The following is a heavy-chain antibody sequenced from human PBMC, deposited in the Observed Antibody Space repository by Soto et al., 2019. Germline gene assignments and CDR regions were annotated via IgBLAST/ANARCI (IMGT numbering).Heavy chain of an antibody. V-gene: IGHV3-7*01. CDR1: GFAFNSYW. D-gene: IGHD3-10*01. J-gene: IGHJ5*02. CDR3: ATDTAVTIS. CDR2: INQGGSEI. Sequence: EVQLVESGGGLVQPGGSLRLSCAASGFAFNSYWMSWVRQAPGKGLEGVANINQGGSEIYYVDSVKGRFTISRDNAKNSLYLEMNSLRAEDTAVYYFATDTAVTISWGQGTLVTVSS.